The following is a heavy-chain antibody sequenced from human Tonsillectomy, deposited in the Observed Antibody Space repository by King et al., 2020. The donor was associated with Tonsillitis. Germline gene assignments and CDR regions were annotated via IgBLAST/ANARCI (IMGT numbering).Heavy chain of an antibody. Sequence: QLVQSGAEVKKPGSSLKVSCKASGGTFNNYGIIWVRQAPGQGLEWMGGIIPIFGATNYAQKFQGRVTTTADESTRTAYMELSSLRSDDTAVYYCARRGIINYGMDVWGQGTTVIVSS. D-gene: IGHD2-15*01. CDR1: GGTFNNYG. CDR2: IIPIFGAT. J-gene: IGHJ6*02. V-gene: IGHV1-69*01. CDR3: ARRGIINYGMDV.